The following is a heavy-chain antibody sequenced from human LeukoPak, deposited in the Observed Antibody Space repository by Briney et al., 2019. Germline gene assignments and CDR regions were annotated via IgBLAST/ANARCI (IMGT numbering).Heavy chain of an antibody. CDR1: GYSFTSYW. J-gene: IGHJ6*02. CDR3: ARRSAAGRYYYYYYGMDV. D-gene: IGHD6-13*01. CDR2: IYPGDSDT. V-gene: IGHV5-51*01. Sequence: GESLKISCKGSGYSFTSYWIGWVRQMPGKGLEWMGIIYPGDSDTRYSPSFQGQVTTSAVKSISTAYLQWSSLKASDTAMYYCARRSAAGRYYYYYYGMDVWGQGTTVTVSS.